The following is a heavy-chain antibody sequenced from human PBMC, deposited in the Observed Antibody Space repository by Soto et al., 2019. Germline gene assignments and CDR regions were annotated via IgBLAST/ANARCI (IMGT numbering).Heavy chain of an antibody. J-gene: IGHJ4*02. D-gene: IGHD1-1*01. Sequence: PGESLKISCKGSGHTFTSYWIAWVRQLPGKGLEWMGVIYPGDSDTRYSPSFQGQVTISAGRSISTAYLQWSSLKASDTAMYYCARQVEMATTGFDYWGQGTLVTVSS. CDR3: ARQVEMATTGFDY. CDR1: GHTFTSYW. CDR2: IYPGDSDT. V-gene: IGHV5-51*01.